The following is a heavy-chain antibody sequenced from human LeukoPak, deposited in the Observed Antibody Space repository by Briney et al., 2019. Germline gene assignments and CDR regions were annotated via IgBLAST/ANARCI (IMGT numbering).Heavy chain of an antibody. D-gene: IGHD2-2*01. V-gene: IGHV1-3*01. CDR3: ARPIRDCSSISCGMDV. J-gene: IGHJ6*02. CDR1: GYTFTSYG. CDR2: INAGTGST. Sequence: ASVKVSCKASGYTFTSYGMHWVRQALGQRLEWMGWINAGTGSTKFSQKFQGRVTITRDTSASTAYMELSSLRSEDTAVYYCARPIRDCSSISCGMDVWGQGTTVTVSS.